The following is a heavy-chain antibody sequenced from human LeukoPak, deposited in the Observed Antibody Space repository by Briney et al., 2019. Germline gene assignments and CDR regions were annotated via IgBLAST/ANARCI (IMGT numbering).Heavy chain of an antibody. V-gene: IGHV4-59*01. CDR1: GGSISSYY. CDR3: ARGPSYSSKRGHFDY. J-gene: IGHJ4*02. D-gene: IGHD6-13*01. CDR2: IYYSGST. Sequence: PSETLSLTCTVSGGSISSYYWSGIRQPPEKGLEWIGYIYYSGSTNYNPSLKSRVTISVDTSKNQCSLKLSSVTAADTAVYYCARGPSYSSKRGHFDYWGQGTLVTVSS.